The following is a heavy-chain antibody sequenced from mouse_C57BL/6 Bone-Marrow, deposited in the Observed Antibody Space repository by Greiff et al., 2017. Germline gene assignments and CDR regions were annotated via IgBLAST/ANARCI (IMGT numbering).Heavy chain of an antibody. CDR3: ATVVATHFDY. J-gene: IGHJ2*01. CDR1: GYTFTNYW. D-gene: IGHD1-1*01. CDR2: IYPGGGYT. Sequence: VQLQQSGAELVRPGTSVKMSCKASGYTFTNYWIGWAKQRPGHGLEWIGDIYPGGGYTNYNEKFKGKATLTADKSSSTAYMQCSSLTSEDSAIYYCATVVATHFDYWGQGTTLTVSS. V-gene: IGHV1-63*01.